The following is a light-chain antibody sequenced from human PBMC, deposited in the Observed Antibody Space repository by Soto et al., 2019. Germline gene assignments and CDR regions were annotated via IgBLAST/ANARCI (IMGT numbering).Light chain of an antibody. J-gene: IGKJ5*01. V-gene: IGKV1D-12*01. CDR1: QAFAGW. CDR2: SAS. Sequence: DIQMTQSPSSLSASVGDRVTITRRASQAFAGWLAWYQQKAGKAPKLLIFSASSLQSGVPSRFSGSGSGTDFTLTISSLQPEDFATYYCQQANSFPTFGQGTRLEIK. CDR3: QQANSFPT.